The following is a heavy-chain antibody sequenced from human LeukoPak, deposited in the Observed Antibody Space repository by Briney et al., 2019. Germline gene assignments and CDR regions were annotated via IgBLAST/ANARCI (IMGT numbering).Heavy chain of an antibody. CDR2: IKQDGSEK. CDR1: GFTFSSYW. CDR3: ARDRGIYGDYGYYFDY. D-gene: IGHD4-17*01. Sequence: EGSLRLSCAASGFTFSSYWMSWVRQAPGKGLEWVANIKQDGSEKYYVDSVKGRFTISRDNAKNSLYLQMNSLRAEDTAVYYCARDRGIYGDYGYYFDYWGQGTLVTVSS. J-gene: IGHJ4*02. V-gene: IGHV3-7*01.